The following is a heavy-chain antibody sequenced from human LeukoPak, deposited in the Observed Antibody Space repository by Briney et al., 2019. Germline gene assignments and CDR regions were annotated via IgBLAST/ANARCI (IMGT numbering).Heavy chain of an antibody. CDR2: INPNSGDT. J-gene: IGHJ4*02. D-gene: IGHD6-13*01. Sequence: ASVKVSCKASGYTFTGYYMHWVRQAPGQGLEWMGRINPNSGDTNYAQKFQGRVTMTRDTSTSTAYMELSRLRSDDTAVYYCANQYSSSWHYKYWGQGTLVTVSS. V-gene: IGHV1-2*06. CDR1: GYTFTGYY. CDR3: ANQYSSSWHYKY.